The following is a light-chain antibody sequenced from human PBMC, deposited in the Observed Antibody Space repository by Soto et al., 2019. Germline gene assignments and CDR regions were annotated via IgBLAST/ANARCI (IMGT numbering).Light chain of an antibody. CDR1: SSDVGGYNY. V-gene: IGLV2-11*01. CDR3: CSYAGRYTWV. CDR2: DVT. J-gene: IGLJ3*02. Sequence: QSALTQPRSVSGSPGQSVAISCTGSSSDVGGYNYVSWYQQSPGKAPKLMLYDVTERPSRVPHRFSVSKSGNTASLTVSGLQAEDEADYYCCSYAGRYTWVFGGGTKLTVL.